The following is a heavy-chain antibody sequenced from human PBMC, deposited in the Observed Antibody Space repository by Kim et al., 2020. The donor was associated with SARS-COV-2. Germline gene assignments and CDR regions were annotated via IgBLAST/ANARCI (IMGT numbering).Heavy chain of an antibody. Sequence: SETLSLTCTVSGYSISSGYYWGWIRQPPGKGLDWIGSIYHSGSTYYNPSLKSRVTISVDTSKNQFSLKLSSVTAADTAGYYCARAGNTTVRGNIVVDMD. CDR2: IYHSGST. J-gene: IGHJ6*01. V-gene: IGHV4-38-2*02. CDR1: GYSISSGYY. D-gene: IGHD3-10*01. CDR3: ARAGNTTVRGNIVVDMD.